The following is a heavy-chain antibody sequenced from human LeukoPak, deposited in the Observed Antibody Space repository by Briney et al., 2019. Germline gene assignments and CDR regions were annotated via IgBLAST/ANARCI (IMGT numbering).Heavy chain of an antibody. CDR3: AKAGGDIVVVVAAFYYYGMDV. V-gene: IGHV3-30*18. Sequence: GGSLRLSCAPSGFCFISYGMLGVRQAPGKGLEGVAVISYDGSNKYYPASVKGRFTISRDNSKNTLYLQMNSLRAEDTAVYYCAKAGGDIVVVVAAFYYYGMDVWGKGTTVTVSS. J-gene: IGHJ6*04. CDR1: GFCFISYG. CDR2: ISYDGSNK. D-gene: IGHD2-15*01.